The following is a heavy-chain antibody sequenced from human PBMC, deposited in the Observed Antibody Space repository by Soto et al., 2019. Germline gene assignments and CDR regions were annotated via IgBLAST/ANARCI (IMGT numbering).Heavy chain of an antibody. CDR2: ISAYNGNT. Sequence: ASVKVSCKASGYTFTSYGISWVRQAPGQGLEWMGWISAYNGNTNYAQKFQGWVTMTRDTSISTAYMELSRLRSDDTAVYYCARSPNWNFLSANWFYPWGQGTLVTVSS. D-gene: IGHD1-7*01. CDR1: GYTFTSYG. CDR3: ARSPNWNFLSANWFYP. V-gene: IGHV1-18*01. J-gene: IGHJ5*02.